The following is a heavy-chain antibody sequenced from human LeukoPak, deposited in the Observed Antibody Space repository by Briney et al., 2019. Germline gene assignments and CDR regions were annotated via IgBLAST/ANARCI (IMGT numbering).Heavy chain of an antibody. J-gene: IGHJ4*02. CDR2: MNPNSGGT. D-gene: IGHD3-10*01. Sequence: ASVKVSCKASRYTFTSYDINWVRQAPGQGLEWMGWMNPNSGGTNYAQKFQGRVTMTRDTSISTAYMELSRLRSDDTAVYYCARVLSSVANDYWGQGTLVTVSS. CDR3: ARVLSSVANDY. V-gene: IGHV1-2*02. CDR1: RYTFTSYD.